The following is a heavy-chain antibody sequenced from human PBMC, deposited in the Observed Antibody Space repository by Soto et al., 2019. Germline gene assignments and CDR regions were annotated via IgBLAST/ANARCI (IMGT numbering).Heavy chain of an antibody. CDR3: ARGHSSSYDY. V-gene: IGHV4-34*01. J-gene: IGHJ4*02. Sequence: LSLTCAVYGVSFRRYYWSWIRQPRGKGLEWIGEINQSGSTNYNPSLKSRVTISVDTSKNQFSLKLSSVTAADTAVYYCARGHSSSYDYWGQGTLVTVSS. D-gene: IGHD6-6*01. CDR1: GVSFRRYY. CDR2: INQSGST.